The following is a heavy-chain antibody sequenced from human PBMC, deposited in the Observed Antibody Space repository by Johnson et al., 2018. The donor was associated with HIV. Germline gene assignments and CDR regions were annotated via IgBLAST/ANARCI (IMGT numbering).Heavy chain of an antibody. D-gene: IGHD1-14*01. V-gene: IGHV3-30*19. J-gene: IGHJ3*02. CDR3: ARYREMPAWRDAFDI. CDR1: GFTFSKYG. CDR2: TSNDGGNK. Sequence: VQLVESGGGVVQPGKSLRLTCEASGFTFSKYGMHLVRQTPGKGLEWLAVTSNDGGNKYYSDSVKGRFTVSRDNSQNTRYLQMNSLRAEDTAVYYCARYREMPAWRDAFDIWGQGTMVTVSS.